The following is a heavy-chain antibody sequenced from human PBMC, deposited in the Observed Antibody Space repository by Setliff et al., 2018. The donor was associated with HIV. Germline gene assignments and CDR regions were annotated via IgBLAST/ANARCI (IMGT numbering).Heavy chain of an antibody. CDR3: ARKQWLGAAFDY. V-gene: IGHV4-39*01. D-gene: IGHD6-19*01. CDR2: IYYSGSI. J-gene: IGHJ4*02. CDR1: GGSISTRTYY. Sequence: PSETLSLTCTVSGGSISTRTYYWGWVRQPPGKGLEWIGSIYYSGSIYYNPSLKSRVTISVATSENQISLNLNSATAADTAVYYCARKQWLGAAFDYWGQGTLVTVSS.